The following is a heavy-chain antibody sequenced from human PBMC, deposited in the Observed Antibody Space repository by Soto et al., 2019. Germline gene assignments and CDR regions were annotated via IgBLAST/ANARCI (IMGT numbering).Heavy chain of an antibody. J-gene: IGHJ6*03. Sequence: QVQLVQSGDEMRKPGASVKVSCQASGYTFSNYGITWVRQAPGQGLEWMGWISAHNGNSKHAQSLQGRLPLTTDTSKSTAYMELRSLRSDDTAVYYCARDWYFYGSGSPNHMDVWGKGTTVSVSS. CDR1: GYTFSNYG. D-gene: IGHD3-10*01. CDR3: ARDWYFYGSGSPNHMDV. CDR2: ISAHNGNS. V-gene: IGHV1-18*01.